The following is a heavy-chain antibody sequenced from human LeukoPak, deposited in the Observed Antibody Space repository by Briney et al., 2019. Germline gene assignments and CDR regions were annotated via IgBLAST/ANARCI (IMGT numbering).Heavy chain of an antibody. D-gene: IGHD5-18*01. CDR1: GYTFTAYY. Sequence: ASVTVSCKASGYTFTAYYMHWVRQAPGQGLEWMGWINANSGGTNYAQKFQGRVTMSRDTSNSTVYMDLTRLRSHDTAVYYCARVRDGYIYGTNWFDPWGQGTLVTVSS. CDR3: ARVRDGYIYGTNWFDP. V-gene: IGHV1-2*02. J-gene: IGHJ5*02. CDR2: INANSGGT.